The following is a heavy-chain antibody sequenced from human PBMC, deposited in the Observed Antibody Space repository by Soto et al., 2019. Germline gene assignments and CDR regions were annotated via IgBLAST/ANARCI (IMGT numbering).Heavy chain of an antibody. J-gene: IGHJ4*02. V-gene: IGHV3-30*18. D-gene: IGHD6-19*01. CDR1: GFTFSSYG. Sequence: QVQLVDSGGGVVQPGRSLRLSCAASGFTFSSYGMHWVRQAPGKGLEWVAVISYDGSNKYYADSVKGRFTISRDNSKNTLYLQMNSLRAEDTAVYYCAKGTVSSGWYEGYFDYWGQGTLVTVSS. CDR3: AKGTVSSGWYEGYFDY. CDR2: ISYDGSNK.